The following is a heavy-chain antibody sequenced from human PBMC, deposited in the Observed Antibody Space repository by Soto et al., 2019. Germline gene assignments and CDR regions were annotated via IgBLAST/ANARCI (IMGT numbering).Heavy chain of an antibody. Sequence: DVQLLESGGGLVQPEGSLRLSCAASGFTFSSYAMGWVRQGPGKGLEWVAVVSIGGSTHYADSGRGRCTISRDNSKNTLSLQMNSLTAEDTAVYFCAKRRGAGGHFDYWGQGALVTVSS. CDR3: AKRRGAGGHFDY. J-gene: IGHJ4*02. CDR1: GFTFSSYA. V-gene: IGHV3-23*01. CDR2: VSIGGST. D-gene: IGHD2-15*01.